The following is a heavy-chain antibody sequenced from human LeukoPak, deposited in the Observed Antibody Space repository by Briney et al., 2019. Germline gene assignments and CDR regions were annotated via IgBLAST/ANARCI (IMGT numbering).Heavy chain of an antibody. D-gene: IGHD5-24*01. CDR2: IYYSGST. CDR1: SGSISTYY. CDR3: ARHRDGYNSLDY. V-gene: IGHV4-59*01. J-gene: IGHJ4*02. Sequence: SETLSLTCTVSSGSISTYYWSWIRQPPGKGLEWIGYIYYSGSTNYSPSLKSRVTISVDTSKNQFSLKLSSVTAADTAVYYCARHRDGYNSLDYWGQGTLVTVSS.